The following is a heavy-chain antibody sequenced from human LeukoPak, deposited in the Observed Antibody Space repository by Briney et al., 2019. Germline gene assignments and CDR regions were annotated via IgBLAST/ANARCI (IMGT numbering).Heavy chain of an antibody. Sequence: PGGSLRLSCAASGFTFSSYAMSWFCQAPGEGLEWVSAISGSGGSTYYADSVKGRFTISRDNSKNTLYLQMNSLRAEDTAVYYCAKDKEQLENYFDYWGQGTLVTVSS. CDR2: ISGSGGST. D-gene: IGHD6-6*01. CDR3: AKDKEQLENYFDY. V-gene: IGHV3-23*01. CDR1: GFTFSSYA. J-gene: IGHJ4*02.